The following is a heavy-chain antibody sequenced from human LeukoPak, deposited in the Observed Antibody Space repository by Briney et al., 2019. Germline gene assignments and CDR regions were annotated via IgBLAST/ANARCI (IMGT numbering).Heavy chain of an antibody. CDR2: INHSGST. J-gene: IGHJ4*02. CDR3: ARTHYYGSGSYHY. V-gene: IGHV4-34*01. D-gene: IGHD3-10*01. Sequence: SETLSLTCAVYGGPFSGYYWSWIRQPPGKGLEWIGEINHSGSTNYNPSLKSRVTISVDTSKNQFSLKLSSVTAADTAVYYCARTHYYGSGSYHYWGQGTLVTVSS. CDR1: GGPFSGYY.